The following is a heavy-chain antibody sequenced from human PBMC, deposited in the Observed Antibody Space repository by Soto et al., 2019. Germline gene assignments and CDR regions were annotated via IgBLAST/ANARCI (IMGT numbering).Heavy chain of an antibody. D-gene: IGHD3-22*01. V-gene: IGHV3-30-3*01. J-gene: IGHJ4*02. CDR1: GFTFSAYA. CDR3: ARDRRYYDSSGYADY. CDR2: ISHDGSDR. Sequence: LRLSCAASGFTFSAYAMHWVRQAPGKGLEWVAVISHDGSDRYYADSVKGRFTISRDNSKNTLYLKMNSLRDEDTAVYYCARDRRYYDSSGYADYWGQGSLVTVSS.